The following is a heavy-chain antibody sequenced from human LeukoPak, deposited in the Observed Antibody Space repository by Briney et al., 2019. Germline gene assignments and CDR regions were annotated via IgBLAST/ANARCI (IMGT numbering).Heavy chain of an antibody. D-gene: IGHD2-2*01. CDR2: IYTSGST. CDR1: GGSISSGSYY. CDR3: AREVCSSTSCYTGSGSDY. J-gene: IGHJ4*02. V-gene: IGHV4-61*02. Sequence: PSETLSLTCTVSGGSISSGSYYWSWIRQPAGKGLEWIGRIYTSGSTNYNPSLKSRVTISVDMPKNQFSLKLSSVTAADTAVYYCAREVCSSTSCYTGSGSDYWGQGTLVTVSS.